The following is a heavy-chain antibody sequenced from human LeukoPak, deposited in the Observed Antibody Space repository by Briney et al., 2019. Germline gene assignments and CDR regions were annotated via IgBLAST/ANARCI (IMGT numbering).Heavy chain of an antibody. CDR1: GFTFSTSW. CDR3: ATIVVVSTTLPDY. V-gene: IGHV3-7*01. CDR2: IKQDGSEK. J-gene: IGHJ4*02. Sequence: GGSLRLSCAASGFTFSTSWMSWVRQAPGKGLEWVANIKQDGSEKYYVDSVKGRFTISRDNAKNSLYLQMNSLRAEDTAVYYCATIVVVSTTLPDYWGQGTLVTVSS. D-gene: IGHD3-22*01.